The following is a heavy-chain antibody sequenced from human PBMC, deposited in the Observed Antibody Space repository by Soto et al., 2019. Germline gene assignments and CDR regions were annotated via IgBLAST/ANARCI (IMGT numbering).Heavy chain of an antibody. V-gene: IGHV4-31*03. CDR3: ASTGSGSYGLAP. J-gene: IGHJ5*02. CDR2: IYYSGST. CDR1: GGSISSGGYY. D-gene: IGHD3-10*01. Sequence: PSETLSLTCTVSGGSISSGGYYWSWIRQHPEKGLEWIGYIYYSGSTYYNPSLKSRVTISADTSKNQFFLKLSSVTAADTAVYYCASTGSGSYGLAPWGQGTLVTVSS.